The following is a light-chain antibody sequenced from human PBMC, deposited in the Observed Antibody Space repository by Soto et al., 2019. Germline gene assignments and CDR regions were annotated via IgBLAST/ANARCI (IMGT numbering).Light chain of an antibody. CDR2: DAS. CDR1: QSVSSS. V-gene: IGKV3-11*01. Sequence: IVLTQSPATLPLSPGERATLSCRASQSVSSSLAWYQQKPGQAPRLLISDASNRATGIPARFSGSGSGTDFNLTISSLEPEDFAVYYCQQHSDWPLTFGGGTKLEI. J-gene: IGKJ4*01. CDR3: QQHSDWPLT.